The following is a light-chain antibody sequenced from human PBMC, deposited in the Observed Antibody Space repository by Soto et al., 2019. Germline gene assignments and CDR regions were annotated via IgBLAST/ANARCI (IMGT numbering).Light chain of an antibody. Sequence: DIQMTQSPSTLSASVGDRLTITCRASQSIDTWLAWYQQKPGEAPKLLIYKASYLERGAPSRFSGSGSGTEFTLTISCLQPDDFATYYCQQYSTSYRTFGQGTRVEIK. J-gene: IGKJ1*01. CDR2: KAS. CDR3: QQYSTSYRT. CDR1: QSIDTW. V-gene: IGKV1-5*03.